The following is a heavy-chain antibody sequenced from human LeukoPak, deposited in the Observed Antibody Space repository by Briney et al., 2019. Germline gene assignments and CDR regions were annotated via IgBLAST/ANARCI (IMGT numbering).Heavy chain of an antibody. V-gene: IGHV3-15*01. CDR2: IKSKTDGGTT. CDR1: GFTFSNAW. Sequence: GGSLRLSCAASGFTFSNAWMSWVRQAPGKGLEWVGRIKSKTDGGTTDYAAPVKGRFTISRDDSDNTLYLQMNSLRAEDTAVYYCAKGGQWWLPPEPHFDYWGQGTLVTVSS. D-gene: IGHD1-14*01. CDR3: AKGGQWWLPPEPHFDY. J-gene: IGHJ4*02.